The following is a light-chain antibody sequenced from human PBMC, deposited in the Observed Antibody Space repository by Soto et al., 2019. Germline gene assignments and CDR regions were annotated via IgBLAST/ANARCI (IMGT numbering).Light chain of an antibody. CDR1: QSVSSY. CDR3: QQRSNWPPLT. J-gene: IGKJ4*01. Sequence: EIVLTQSPATLSLSPGERATLSCRASQSVSSYLAWYQQKPGQAPRLLIYDASNRATGIPARFSASGSGTYFTLTISSLEPEDFEVYYCQQRSNWPPLTFGGGTKVEIK. CDR2: DAS. V-gene: IGKV3-11*01.